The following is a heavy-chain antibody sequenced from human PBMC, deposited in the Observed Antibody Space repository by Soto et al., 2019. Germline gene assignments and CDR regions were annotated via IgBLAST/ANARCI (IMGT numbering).Heavy chain of an antibody. Sequence: NPSETLSLTCSVSGGSLNGFYWSWIRQSPGKGLEWVGFVFYGGRTNYNPSLKSRVTMSIDTSQNQFSLRLKSMTAEDAGLYYCAKGQWQLVFWGQGIRVTVSS. CDR1: GGSLNGFY. D-gene: IGHD6-6*01. V-gene: IGHV4-59*01. CDR3: AKGQWQLVF. J-gene: IGHJ4*02. CDR2: VFYGGRT.